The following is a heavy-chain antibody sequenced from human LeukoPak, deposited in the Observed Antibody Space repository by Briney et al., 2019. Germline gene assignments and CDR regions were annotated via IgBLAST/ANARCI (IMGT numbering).Heavy chain of an antibody. CDR2: IKQDGNEK. Sequence: GGSLRLSCAASGFIFNNYWMNWVRQAPGKGLEWVANIKQDGNEKYYVDSVKGRFTISRDNAKNSLYLQMNSLRAEDTAVYYCARDKRADEGSKFDYWGQGTLVTVSS. CDR3: ARDKRADEGSKFDY. V-gene: IGHV3-7*03. D-gene: IGHD1-26*01. CDR1: GFIFNNYW. J-gene: IGHJ4*02.